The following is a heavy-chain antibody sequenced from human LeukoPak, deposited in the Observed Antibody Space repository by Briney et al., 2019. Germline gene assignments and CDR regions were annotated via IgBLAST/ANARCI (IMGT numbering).Heavy chain of an antibody. J-gene: IGHJ6*03. CDR1: GGSISSYY. CDR2: IYYSGST. D-gene: IGHD5-18*01. Sequence: SETLSLTCTVSGGSISSYYWSWIRQPPGKGLEWIGYIYYSGSTNYNPSLKSRVTISVDTSKNQFSLKLSSVTAADTAVYYCTRGYSYGQDYYYYMDVWGKGTTVTVSS. CDR3: TRGYSYGQDYYYYMDV. V-gene: IGHV4-59*01.